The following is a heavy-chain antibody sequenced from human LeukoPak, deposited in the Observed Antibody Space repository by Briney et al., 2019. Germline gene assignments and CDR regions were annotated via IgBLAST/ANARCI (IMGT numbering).Heavy chain of an antibody. CDR1: GGSISSGDYY. CDR3: AREGILYGDWGEGY. CDR2: IYYSGST. V-gene: IGHV4-30-4*01. D-gene: IGHD4-17*01. J-gene: IGHJ4*02. Sequence: SQTLSLTCTVSGGSISSGDYYWSWIRQPPGKGLEWIGYIYYSGSTYYNPSLKGRVTISVDTSKNQFSLKLSSVTAADTAVYYCAREGILYGDWGEGYWGQGTLVTVSS.